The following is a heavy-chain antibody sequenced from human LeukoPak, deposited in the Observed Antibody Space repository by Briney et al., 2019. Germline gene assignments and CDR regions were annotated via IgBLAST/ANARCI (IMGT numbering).Heavy chain of an antibody. J-gene: IGHJ1*01. CDR3: ARTYYYGSGRFAEYFQH. CDR2: IYTSGST. D-gene: IGHD3-10*01. CDR1: GGSISSYY. V-gene: IGHV4-4*07. Sequence: SETLSLTCTVSGGSISSYYWSWIRQPAGKGLEWIGRIYTSGSTNYNPSLKSRVTMSVDTSKNQFSLKLSSVTAADTAVYYCARTYYYGSGRFAEYFQHWGQGTLVTVSS.